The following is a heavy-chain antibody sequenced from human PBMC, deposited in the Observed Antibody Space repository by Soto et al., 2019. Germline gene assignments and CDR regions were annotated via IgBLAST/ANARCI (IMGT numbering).Heavy chain of an antibody. CDR2: LSNCDETT. J-gene: IGHJ5*01. Sequence: SACGVSLTIYSMAWSRQKEGKGLEWVSYLSNCDETTQYADSVKVRFSVSRDNAKTVLFLQMNSVRVDDTAVGHFARDPQSRDGHNFGTPARPALGSIDS. D-gene: IGHD1-26*01. CDR3: ARDPQSRDGHNFGTPARPALGSIDS. V-gene: IGHV3-11*01. CDR1: GVSLTIYS.